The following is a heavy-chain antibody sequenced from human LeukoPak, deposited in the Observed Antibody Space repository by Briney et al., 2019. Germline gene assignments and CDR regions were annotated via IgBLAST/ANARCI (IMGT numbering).Heavy chain of an antibody. CDR3: AREHDVLTGFGFDC. CDR2: INVATGNT. D-gene: IGHD3-9*01. CDR1: GYTFNTYA. J-gene: IGHJ4*02. Sequence: ASVKVSCKASGYTFNTYAIQWVRQAPGQRLEWLGWINVATGNTKYSQKFQDRLTISRDTSASIAYMELSRLRSEDTAVYFCAREHDVLTGFGFDCWGQGTPVTVSS. V-gene: IGHV1-3*01.